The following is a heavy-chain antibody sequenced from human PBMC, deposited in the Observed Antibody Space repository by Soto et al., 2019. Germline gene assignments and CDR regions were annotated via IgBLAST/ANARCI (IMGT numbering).Heavy chain of an antibody. Sequence: PGGSLRLSCAASGFTFSSYAMHWVRQAPGKGLEWVAVISYDGSNKYYADSVKGRFTISRDNSKNTPYLQMNSLRAEDTAVYYCARDRLRYNWNDFPYYYYGMDVWGQGTTVTVSS. CDR3: ARDRLRYNWNDFPYYYYGMDV. V-gene: IGHV3-30-3*01. D-gene: IGHD1-1*01. CDR1: GFTFSSYA. J-gene: IGHJ6*02. CDR2: ISYDGSNK.